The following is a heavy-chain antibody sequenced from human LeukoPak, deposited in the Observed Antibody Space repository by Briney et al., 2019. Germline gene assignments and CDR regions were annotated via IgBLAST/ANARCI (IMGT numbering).Heavy chain of an antibody. J-gene: IGHJ4*02. Sequence: ASVKVSCKASGYTFTDYYMHWVRQAPGQGLEWMGWINPNSGGTNYAQKFQGRVTMTRDTSISTAYMELSRLRSDDTAVYYCAREGNQRKFNYGDYDLGYWGQGTLVTVSS. V-gene: IGHV1-2*02. D-gene: IGHD4-17*01. CDR3: AREGNQRKFNYGDYDLGY. CDR2: INPNSGGT. CDR1: GYTFTDYY.